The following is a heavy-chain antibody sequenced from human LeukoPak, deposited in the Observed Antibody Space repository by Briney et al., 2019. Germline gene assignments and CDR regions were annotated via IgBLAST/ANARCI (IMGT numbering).Heavy chain of an antibody. D-gene: IGHD5-18*01. CDR2: INHSGST. V-gene: IGHV4-34*01. Sequence: SETLSLTCAVYGGSFSGYYWSWIRQPPGKGLEWIGEINHSGSTNYNPSLKSRVTISVDTSKNQFSMKLSPVTAADTAVYYCAMIQLWSKRVDYWGQGTLVTVSS. CDR3: AMIQLWSKRVDY. CDR1: GGSFSGYY. J-gene: IGHJ4*02.